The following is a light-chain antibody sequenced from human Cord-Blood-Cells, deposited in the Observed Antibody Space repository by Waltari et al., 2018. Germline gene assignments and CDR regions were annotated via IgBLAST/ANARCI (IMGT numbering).Light chain of an antibody. CDR3: SSYPSSSTRV. J-gene: IGLJ3*02. CDR2: DVS. V-gene: IGLV2-14*01. CDR1: SSDVGGYNY. Sequence: QSALTQPASVSGSPGQSITISCTGTSSDVGGYNYVSWYQQHPGKAPKLMYYDVSNRPPGVSNRFSGSKSGNTASLTSSGLQAEDEAYYYCSSYPSSSTRVFGGGTKLTVL.